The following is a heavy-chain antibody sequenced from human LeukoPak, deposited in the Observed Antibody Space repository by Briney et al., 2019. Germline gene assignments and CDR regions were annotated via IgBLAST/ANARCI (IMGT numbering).Heavy chain of an antibody. CDR1: GFTFSNYA. CDR2: ISGSGGTT. CDR3: AKGGSGSITPFDY. D-gene: IGHD3-10*01. J-gene: IGHJ4*02. Sequence: SGGSLRLSCAASGFTFSNYAMSWVRQAPGKGLEWVSVISGSGGTTYYADSVKGRFTISRDNSKNTLYLQVNSLRAEDTAVYYCAKGGSGSITPFDYWGQGTLVTVSS. V-gene: IGHV3-23*01.